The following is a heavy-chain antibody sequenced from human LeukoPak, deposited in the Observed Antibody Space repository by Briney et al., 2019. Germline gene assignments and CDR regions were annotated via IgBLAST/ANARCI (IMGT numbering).Heavy chain of an antibody. CDR1: GFTFDDYA. D-gene: IGHD3-9*01. CDR3: ARDLDDILTGYSAGAPFDY. J-gene: IGHJ4*02. Sequence: GRSLRLSCAASGFTFDDYAMHWVRQAPGQGLEWVSGISWDSGRMGYADSVKGRFTISRDNARNSLYLQMNSLRTEDTALYYCARDLDDILTGYSAGAPFDYWGQGTLVTVSS. V-gene: IGHV3-9*01. CDR2: ISWDSGRM.